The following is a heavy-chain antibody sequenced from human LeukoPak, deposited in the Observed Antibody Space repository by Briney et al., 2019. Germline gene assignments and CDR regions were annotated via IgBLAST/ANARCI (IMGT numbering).Heavy chain of an antibody. V-gene: IGHV3-7*05. D-gene: IGHD6-13*01. CDR2: IREDGSEK. CDR3: ARDWGAAGLWDY. CDR1: GFTFSNYW. Sequence: GGSLRLSCAISGFTFSNYWMSWVRQAPGRGLEWVANIREDGSEKNYVDSVKGRFTISRDNAKNSLYLQMNSLRAGDTAIYYCARDWGAAGLWDYWGQGALVTVSS. J-gene: IGHJ4*02.